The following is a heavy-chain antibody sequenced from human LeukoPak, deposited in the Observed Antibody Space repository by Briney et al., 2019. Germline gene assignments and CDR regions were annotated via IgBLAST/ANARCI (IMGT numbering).Heavy chain of an antibody. V-gene: IGHV3-64D*06. CDR3: VRGTGY. CDR1: GCTFSTYV. Sequence: GGSLRLSCSGSGCTFSTYVMHWVRQAPGKELEYVSAISSNGDNTYYADSVKGRFTISRDNSKNTLYLQMSSLRADDTAVYYCVRGTGYWGQGTLVTVSS. J-gene: IGHJ4*02. CDR2: ISSNGDNT.